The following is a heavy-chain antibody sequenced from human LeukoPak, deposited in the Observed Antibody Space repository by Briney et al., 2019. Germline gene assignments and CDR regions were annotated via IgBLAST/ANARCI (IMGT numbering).Heavy chain of an antibody. CDR3: AGHHPRNTVDF. D-gene: IGHD2/OR15-2a*01. Sequence: SETLSLTCTVSGGSISSYYWSWIRQPPGKGLEWIAYISDIGSINYNPSLKSRVTISLDTSKNQFSLKLSSVTAADTAVYYSAGHHPRNTVDFWGQGTLVTVSS. J-gene: IGHJ4*02. CDR1: GGSISSYY. CDR2: ISDIGSI. V-gene: IGHV4-59*08.